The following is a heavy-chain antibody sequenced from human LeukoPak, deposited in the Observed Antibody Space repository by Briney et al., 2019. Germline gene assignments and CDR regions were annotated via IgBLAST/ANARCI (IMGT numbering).Heavy chain of an antibody. D-gene: IGHD3-10*01. CDR2: IYYTGNT. Sequence: NPSETLSLTCTVSGGSINSGDYYWSWIRQPPGKGLEWIGYIYYTGNTYYNPSLKSRINISVDTSKKQFSLKPRSVTAADTAVYYCARATITMAVGVPADAFDIWGPGTMVTVSS. CDR1: GGSINSGDYY. J-gene: IGHJ3*02. V-gene: IGHV4-30-4*08. CDR3: ARATITMAVGVPADAFDI.